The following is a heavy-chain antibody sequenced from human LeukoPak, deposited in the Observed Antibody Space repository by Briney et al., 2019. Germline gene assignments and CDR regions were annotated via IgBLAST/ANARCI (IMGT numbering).Heavy chain of an antibody. J-gene: IGHJ4*02. CDR1: GGSFSGYY. CDR2: INHSGST. D-gene: IGHD3-22*01. CDR3: ARGAGGPYYYDSSGYPPYYFDY. Sequence: SETLSLTCAVYGGSFSGYYWSWIRQPPGKGLEWIGGINHSGSTNYNPSLKSRVTISVDTSKNQFSLKLSSVTAADTAVYYCARGAGGPYYYDSSGYPPYYFDYWGQGTLVTVSS. V-gene: IGHV4-34*01.